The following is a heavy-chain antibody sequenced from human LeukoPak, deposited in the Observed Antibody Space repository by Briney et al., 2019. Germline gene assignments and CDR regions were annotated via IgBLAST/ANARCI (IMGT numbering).Heavy chain of an antibody. CDR3: ARERRDWEFGIVGASEGAFDI. CDR1: GFTFSSYS. CDR2: ISSSSSYI. D-gene: IGHD1-26*01. J-gene: IGHJ3*02. V-gene: IGHV3-21*01. Sequence: GGSLRLSCAASGFTFSSYSMNWVRPAPGKGLEWVSSISSSSSYIYYADSVKGRFTVSRDNAKNSLYLQMNSLRAEDTAVYYCARERRDWEFGIVGASEGAFDIWGQGTMVTVSS.